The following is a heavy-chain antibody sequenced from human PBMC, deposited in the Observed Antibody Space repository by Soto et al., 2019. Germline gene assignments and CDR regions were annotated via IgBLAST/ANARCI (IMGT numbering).Heavy chain of an antibody. V-gene: IGHV3-66*01. CDR2: IQSGGPT. J-gene: IGHJ6*03. CDR1: GFTVSSKY. D-gene: IGHD2-15*01. CDR3: ARDDVLCDGGRCFVVPLDT. Sequence: PGGSLRLSCAASGFTVSSKYMSWVRQAPGKGLEWVSLIQSGGPTYYADSVKGRFTISRDTSENTVHLQMDSLRAEDTAVYYCARDDVLCDGGRCFVVPLDTWGIET.